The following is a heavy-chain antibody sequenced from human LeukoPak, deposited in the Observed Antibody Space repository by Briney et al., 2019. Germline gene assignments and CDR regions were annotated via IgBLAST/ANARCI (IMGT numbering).Heavy chain of an antibody. CDR3: ARVKPAIRGYNWNYLDY. V-gene: IGHV4-31*03. CDR1: GGSISSGGYY. CDR2: IYYSGST. J-gene: IGHJ4*02. D-gene: IGHD1-20*01. Sequence: SETLSLTCTVSGGSISSGGYYWSWIRQHPGKGLECIGYIYYSGSTYYNPSLKSRVTISVDTSKNQFSLKLSSVTAADTAVYYCARVKPAIRGYNWNYLDYWGQATLVTVSS.